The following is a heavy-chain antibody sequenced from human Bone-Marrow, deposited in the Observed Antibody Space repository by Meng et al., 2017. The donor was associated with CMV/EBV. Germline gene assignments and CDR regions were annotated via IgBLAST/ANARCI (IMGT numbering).Heavy chain of an antibody. D-gene: IGHD6-13*01. CDR1: GFTFSSYW. J-gene: IGHJ6*02. CDR3: ARIAAAALKPYYYGMDV. Sequence: GGSLRLSCAASGFTFSSYWMHWVRQAPGKGLVWVSRINSDGSSTSYADSVKGRFTISRDNAKNTLYLQMNSLRAEDTAVYYCARIAAAALKPYYYGMDVWGQGTTVTVSS. CDR2: INSDGSST. V-gene: IGHV3-74*01.